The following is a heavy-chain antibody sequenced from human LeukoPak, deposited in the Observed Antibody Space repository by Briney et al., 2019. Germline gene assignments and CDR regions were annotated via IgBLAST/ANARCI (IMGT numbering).Heavy chain of an antibody. J-gene: IGHJ4*02. Sequence: PSETLSLTCAVYGGSFSGYYWSWIRQPPGKGLEWIGEINHSGSTNYNPSLKSRVTISVDTSKNQFSLKLSSVTAAGTAVYYCARASIVVVPVAMPGYGVDYWGQGTLVTVSS. CDR2: INHSGST. CDR1: GGSFSGYY. D-gene: IGHD2-2*01. CDR3: ARASIVVVPVAMPGYGVDY. V-gene: IGHV4-34*01.